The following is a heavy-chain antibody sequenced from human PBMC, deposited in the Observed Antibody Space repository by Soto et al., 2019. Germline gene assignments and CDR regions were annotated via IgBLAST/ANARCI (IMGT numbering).Heavy chain of an antibody. CDR2: ISAYNGNT. D-gene: IGHD3-10*01. J-gene: IGHJ4*02. Sequence: GASVKVSFKASGYTFTSYGISWLRQAPGQGLEWMGWISAYNGNTNYAQKLQGRVTMTTDTSTSTAYMELRSLRSDDTAVYYCARDKRYYGSGSSIFDYWGQGTLVTVSS. CDR3: ARDKRYYGSGSSIFDY. CDR1: GYTFTSYG. V-gene: IGHV1-18*04.